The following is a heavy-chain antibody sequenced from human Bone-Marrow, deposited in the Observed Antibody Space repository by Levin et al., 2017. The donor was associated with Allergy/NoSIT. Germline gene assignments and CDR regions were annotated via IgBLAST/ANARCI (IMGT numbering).Heavy chain of an antibody. CDR3: ARDPAYGALDY. V-gene: IGHV3-7*03. J-gene: IGHJ4*02. Sequence: QTGGSLRLSCTGSGFAFSGSYMTWVRQAPGKGLEWVASIKEDGTAEGYVASVKGRFTISRDNAKNSLYLQMSSLRAEDTAVYFCARDPAYGALDYWGQGTLVTVSS. CDR2: IKEDGTAE. D-gene: IGHD4-17*01. CDR1: GFAFSGSY.